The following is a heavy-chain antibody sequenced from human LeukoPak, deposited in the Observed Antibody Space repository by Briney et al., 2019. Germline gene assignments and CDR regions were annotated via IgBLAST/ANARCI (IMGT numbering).Heavy chain of an antibody. D-gene: IGHD3-10*01. Sequence: GGSLRLSCAASGFTVSSNYMSWVRQAPGKGLEWVSVIYSGGNTYYADSVKGRFTISRDNSKNTLYLQMNSLRAEDTAVYYCARDPSSDYGSGSYYDDYWGQGTLVTVSS. J-gene: IGHJ4*02. CDR1: GFTVSSNY. V-gene: IGHV3-66*01. CDR2: IYSGGNT. CDR3: ARDPSSDYGSGSYYDDY.